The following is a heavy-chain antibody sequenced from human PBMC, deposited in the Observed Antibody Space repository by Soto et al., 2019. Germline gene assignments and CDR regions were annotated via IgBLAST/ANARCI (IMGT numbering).Heavy chain of an antibody. CDR1: GFTFSSYD. CDR3: ARVGDYGDYVGAFDI. CDR2: IGTAGDT. Sequence: EVQLVESGGGLVQPGGSLRLSCAASGFTFSSYDMHWVRQATGKGLEWVSAIGTAGDTYYPGSVKGRFTISRENAKNSFYLQMSSLRAGDTAVYYCARVGDYGDYVGAFDIWGQGTMVAVSS. J-gene: IGHJ3*02. D-gene: IGHD4-17*01. V-gene: IGHV3-13*01.